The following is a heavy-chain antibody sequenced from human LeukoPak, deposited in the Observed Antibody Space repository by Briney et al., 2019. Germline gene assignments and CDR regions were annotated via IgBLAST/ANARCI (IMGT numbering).Heavy chain of an antibody. CDR2: IYYSGST. V-gene: IGHV4-61*08. CDR3: ARERAQPLFYGMDV. D-gene: IGHD2-2*01. CDR1: GGSINSGDYY. J-gene: IGHJ6*02. Sequence: SETLSLTCTVSGGSINSGDYYWSWIRQPPGKGLEWIGYIYYSGSTNYNPSLKSRVTISVDTSKNQFSLKLSSVTAADTAVYYCARERAQPLFYGMDVWGQGTTVTVSS.